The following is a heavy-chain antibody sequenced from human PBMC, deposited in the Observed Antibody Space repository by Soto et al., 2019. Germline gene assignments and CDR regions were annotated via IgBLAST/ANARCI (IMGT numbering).Heavy chain of an antibody. Sequence: EVQLLESGGGLVQPGGSLRLSCAASGFTFSSYAMNWVRQAPGKGLEWVSAIGDSGRSTYYADSVKGRFTISRDNSKNTRYLQMSSLRAEDTAVYYWAKIIPAAGTGYWGQGTLVTVSS. V-gene: IGHV3-23*01. CDR2: IGDSGRST. J-gene: IGHJ4*02. CDR1: GFTFSSYA. D-gene: IGHD6-13*01. CDR3: AKIIPAAGTGY.